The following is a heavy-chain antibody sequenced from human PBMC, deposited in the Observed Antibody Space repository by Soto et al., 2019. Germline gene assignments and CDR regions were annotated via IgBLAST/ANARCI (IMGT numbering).Heavy chain of an antibody. CDR1: GFTFSSYG. V-gene: IGHV3-30*18. J-gene: IGHJ4*02. Sequence: QVQLVESGGGVVQPGRSLRLSCAASGFTFSSYGMHWVRQAPGKGLEWVAAISYDGSNKYYADSVKGRFTISRDNSKNTLYLQMNSLRAEDTAVYYCAKDSRAFDYWGQGTLVTVSS. CDR2: ISYDGSNK. CDR3: AKDSRAFDY.